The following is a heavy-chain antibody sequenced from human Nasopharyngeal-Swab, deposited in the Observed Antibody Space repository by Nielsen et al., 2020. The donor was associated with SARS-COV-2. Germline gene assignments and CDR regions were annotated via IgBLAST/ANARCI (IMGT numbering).Heavy chain of an antibody. CDR2: ISSSGSTI. V-gene: IGHV3-48*03. Sequence: GESLKISCAASGFTFSSYEMNWVRQAPGKGLEWVSYISSSGSTIYYADSVKGRFAISRDNAKNSLYLQMNSLRAEDTAVYYCARVVPFLLPIRGHWYFDLWGRGTLVTVSS. J-gene: IGHJ2*01. CDR1: GFTFSSYE. D-gene: IGHD3-3*02. CDR3: ARVVPFLLPIRGHWYFDL.